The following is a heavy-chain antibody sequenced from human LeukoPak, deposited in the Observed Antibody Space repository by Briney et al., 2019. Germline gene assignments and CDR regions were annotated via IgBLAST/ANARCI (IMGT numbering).Heavy chain of an antibody. Sequence: SETLSLTCAVYGGSFSGYYWSWIRQPPGKGLEWIGEINHSGSTNYNPSLKSRVTISVDTSKSQFSLNLSSVTAADAAIYFCARVRAAAVPYYFDYWGQGTLVTVSS. D-gene: IGHD6-13*01. CDR1: GGSFSGYY. CDR3: ARVRAAAVPYYFDY. J-gene: IGHJ4*02. V-gene: IGHV4-34*01. CDR2: INHSGST.